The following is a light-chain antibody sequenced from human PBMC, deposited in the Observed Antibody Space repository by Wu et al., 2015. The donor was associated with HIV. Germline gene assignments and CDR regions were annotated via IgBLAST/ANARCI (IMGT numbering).Light chain of an antibody. V-gene: IGKV1-12*01. Sequence: QSPSSVSASVGDKITITCRASQDVSSALAWYQQKPGKAPKLLIYSTSSLESGVPSRFSGSGSGTDFSLTISSLQPDDFAVYFCQQANDFPPTFGQGPKVDIK. CDR3: QQANDFPPT. CDR1: QDVSSA. J-gene: IGKJ1*01. CDR2: STS.